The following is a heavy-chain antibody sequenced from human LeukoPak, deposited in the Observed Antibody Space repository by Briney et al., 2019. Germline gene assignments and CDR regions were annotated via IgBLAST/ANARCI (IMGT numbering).Heavy chain of an antibody. J-gene: IGHJ6*03. CDR1: GFTFGDYA. Sequence: GGSLRLSCTASGFTFGDYAMSWVRQAPGKGLEWVGFIRSKAYGGTTEYAASVKGRFTISRDDSKSIAYLQMNSLKTEDTAVYYCTRDQTLGYFDSHMDVWGKGTTVTISS. D-gene: IGHD3-9*01. CDR3: TRDQTLGYFDSHMDV. CDR2: IRSKAYGGTT. V-gene: IGHV3-49*04.